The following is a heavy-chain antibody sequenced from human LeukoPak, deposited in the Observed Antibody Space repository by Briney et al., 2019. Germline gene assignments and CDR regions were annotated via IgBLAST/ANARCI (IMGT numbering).Heavy chain of an antibody. CDR3: AKDAMVRGIYGDYFDY. D-gene: IGHD3-10*01. V-gene: IGHV3-23*01. J-gene: IGHJ4*02. CDR2: ISGSGGST. CDR1: GFTFSSYA. Sequence: GGSLRLSCAASGFTFSSYAMSWVRQTPGKGLEWVSAISGSGGSTYSAGSVKGRFTISRDNSKNTLYLQMNSLRAEDTAVYYCAKDAMVRGIYGDYFDYWGQGTLVTVSS.